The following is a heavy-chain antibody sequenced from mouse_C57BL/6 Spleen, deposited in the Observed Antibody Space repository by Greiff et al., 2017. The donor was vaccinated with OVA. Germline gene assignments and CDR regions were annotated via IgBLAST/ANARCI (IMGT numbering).Heavy chain of an antibody. D-gene: IGHD1-1*01. CDR3: ARWGTTVAYAMDY. CDR2: IDPSDSYT. V-gene: IGHV1-69*01. J-gene: IGHJ4*01. CDR1: GYTFTSYW. Sequence: QVQLQQSGAELVMPGASVKLSCKASGYTFTSYWMHWVKQRPGQGLEWIGEIDPSDSYTNYNQKFKGKSTLTVDKSSSTAYMQLSSLTSEDSAVYYCARWGTTVAYAMDYWGQGTSVTVSS.